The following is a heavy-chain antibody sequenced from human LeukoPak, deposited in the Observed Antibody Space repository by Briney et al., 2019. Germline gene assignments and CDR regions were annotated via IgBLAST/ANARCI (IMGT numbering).Heavy chain of an antibody. D-gene: IGHD3-16*02. J-gene: IGHJ4*02. CDR3: ARMNYDYVWGSYRYTKTFDY. V-gene: IGHV3-48*03. CDR2: ISSSGSTI. CDR1: GFTFSSYE. Sequence: GGSLRLSCAASGFTFSSYEMNWVRQAPGKGLEWVSYISSSGSTIYYADSVKGRFTISRDNAKNSLYLQMNSLRAEDTAVYYCARMNYDYVWGSYRYTKTFDYWGQGTPVTVSS.